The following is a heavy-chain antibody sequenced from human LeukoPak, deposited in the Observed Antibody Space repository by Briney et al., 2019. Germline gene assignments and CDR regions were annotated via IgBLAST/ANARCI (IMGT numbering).Heavy chain of an antibody. J-gene: IGHJ4*02. CDR1: GYTFTGYY. Sequence: ASVKVSCKASGYTFTGYYMHWVRQAPGHGIEWMGWINPSSGGTNYAQNFQGRVTMTRDKSISTAYMELSSLRSDDTAVYYCARDYGSGIAWGQGTLVTVSS. D-gene: IGHD3-10*01. V-gene: IGHV1-2*02. CDR3: ARDYGSGIA. CDR2: INPSSGGT.